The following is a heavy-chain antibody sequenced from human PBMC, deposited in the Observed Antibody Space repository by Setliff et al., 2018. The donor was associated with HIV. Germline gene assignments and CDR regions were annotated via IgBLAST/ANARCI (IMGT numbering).Heavy chain of an antibody. CDR1: GGSFSDYY. J-gene: IGHJ3*02. V-gene: IGHV4-34*01. CDR2: VSHSGST. Sequence: ETLSLTCAVYGGSFSDYYWGWIRQSPGKGLEWIGEVSHSGSTNYHPSLKSRVTISVDTSKNQFSLKLSSVTAADTAVYYCARRGYSYGYADAFDIWGQGTMVTVSS. CDR3: ARRGYSYGYADAFDI. D-gene: IGHD5-18*01.